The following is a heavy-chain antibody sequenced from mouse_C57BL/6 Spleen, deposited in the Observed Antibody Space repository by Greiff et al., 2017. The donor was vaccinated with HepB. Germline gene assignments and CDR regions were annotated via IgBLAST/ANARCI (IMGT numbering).Heavy chain of an antibody. V-gene: IGHV1-82*01. Sequence: QVQLQQPGPELVKPGASVKISCKASGYAFSSSWMNWVKQRPGKGLEWIGRIYPGDGDTNYNGKFKGKATLTADKSSSTAYMQLSSLTSEDSAVYFCARNYGSSYGYFDYWGQGTTLTVSS. J-gene: IGHJ2*01. CDR3: ARNYGSSYGYFDY. D-gene: IGHD1-1*01. CDR1: GYAFSSSW. CDR2: IYPGDGDT.